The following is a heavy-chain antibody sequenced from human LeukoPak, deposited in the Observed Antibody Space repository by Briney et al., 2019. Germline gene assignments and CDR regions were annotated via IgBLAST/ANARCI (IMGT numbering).Heavy chain of an antibody. CDR3: ARYSSGWYNWFDP. V-gene: IGHV1-2*06. CDR2: INPNSGGT. Sequence: ASVKVSRKASGYTFTGYYMHWVRQAPGQGLEWMGRINPNSGGTNYAQKFQGRVTMTRDTSASTAYMELSSLRSDDTAVYYCARYSSGWYNWFDPWGQGTLVTVSS. CDR1: GYTFTGYY. D-gene: IGHD6-19*01. J-gene: IGHJ5*02.